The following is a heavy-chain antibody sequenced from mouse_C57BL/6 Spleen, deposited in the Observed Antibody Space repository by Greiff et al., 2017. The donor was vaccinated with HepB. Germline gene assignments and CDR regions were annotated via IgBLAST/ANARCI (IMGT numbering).Heavy chain of an antibody. CDR1: YTFTDYYM. V-gene: IGHV1-83*01. Sequence: VQLQQSGPELVKPGASVKMSCKASGYTFTDYYMHWVKQKPGKGLEWIGEIYPGSGNTYYNEKFKGKATLTADTSSSTAYMQLSSLTSEDSAVYFCARKWLPSFAYWGQGTLVTVSA. CDR3: RKWLPSFAY. J-gene: IGHJ3*01. D-gene: IGHD1-3*01. CDR2: YPGSGNTY.